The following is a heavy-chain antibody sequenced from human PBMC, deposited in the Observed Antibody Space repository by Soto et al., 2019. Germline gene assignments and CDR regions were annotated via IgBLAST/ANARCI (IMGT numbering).Heavy chain of an antibody. V-gene: IGHV3-30*18. J-gene: IGHJ4*02. CDR3: AKDHAAAAPFDY. D-gene: IGHD6-13*01. CDR1: GFTFSSYG. Sequence: GGALRHSCAASGFTFSSYGMHWVRQAPGKGLEWVAVISYDGSNKYYADSVKGRFTISRDNSKNTLYLQMNSLRAEDTAVYYCAKDHAAAAPFDYWGQGT. CDR2: ISYDGSNK.